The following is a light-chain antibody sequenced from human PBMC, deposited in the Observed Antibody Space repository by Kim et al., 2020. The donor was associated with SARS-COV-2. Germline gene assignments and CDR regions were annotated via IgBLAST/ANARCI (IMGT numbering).Light chain of an antibody. CDR3: QRYGGPPPYT. V-gene: IGKV3-20*01. CDR1: PPMRRDL. J-gene: IGKJ2*01. CDR2: HAS. Sequence: SPGERPTLPRRASPPMRRDLLAWYQQKPGQAPRLLLYHASVWASDIPVRFSGSGSATDFTLTINNLEPEDFAVYYCQRYGGPPPYTFGQGTKLEI.